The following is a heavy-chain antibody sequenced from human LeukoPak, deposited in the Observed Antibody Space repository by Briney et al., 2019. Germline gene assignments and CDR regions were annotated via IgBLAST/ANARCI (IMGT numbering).Heavy chain of an antibody. CDR3: ARAGPISIVVVTADNPLYNWFDP. J-gene: IGHJ5*02. D-gene: IGHD2-21*02. Sequence: ASVKVSCKASGYTFTGYYMHWVRQAPGQGLEWMGWINPNSGGTNYAQKFQGRVTMTRDTSISTAYMELSRLGSDDTAVYYCARAGPISIVVVTADNPLYNWFDPWGQGTLVTVSS. CDR2: INPNSGGT. V-gene: IGHV1-2*02. CDR1: GYTFTGYY.